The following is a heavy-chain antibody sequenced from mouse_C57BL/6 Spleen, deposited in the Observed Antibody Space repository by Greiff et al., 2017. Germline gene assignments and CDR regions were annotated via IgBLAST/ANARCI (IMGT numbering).Heavy chain of an antibody. Sequence: VQLQQPGTELVKPGASVKLSCKASGYTFTSYWMHWVKQRPGQGLEWIGNINPSNGGTNYNEKFKSKATLTVDKSSSTAYMQLISLTSEDAAVYYCARGATVVAPYWYFDVWGTGTTVTVSS. CDR1: GYTFTSYW. V-gene: IGHV1-53*01. CDR2: INPSNGGT. J-gene: IGHJ1*03. CDR3: ARGATVVAPYWYFDV. D-gene: IGHD1-1*01.